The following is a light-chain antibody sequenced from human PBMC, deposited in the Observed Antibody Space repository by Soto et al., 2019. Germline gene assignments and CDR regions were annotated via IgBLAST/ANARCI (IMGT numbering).Light chain of an antibody. Sequence: EIVMTQSPAPLSVSPGERATLSCRASQSVSNNYLAWYQQKPGQAPRLLIYGASTRATGIPARFSGSGSGTEFTLTINSLQSEDFAVYYCQQYNNWPRTFGQGTKVDI. CDR3: QQYNNWPRT. CDR1: QSVSNN. V-gene: IGKV3-15*01. CDR2: GAS. J-gene: IGKJ1*01.